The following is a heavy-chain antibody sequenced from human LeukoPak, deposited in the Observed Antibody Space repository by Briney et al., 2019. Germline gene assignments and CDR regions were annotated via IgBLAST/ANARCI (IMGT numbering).Heavy chain of an antibody. J-gene: IGHJ5*02. CDR1: GFTFSSYS. Sequence: GGSLRLSCAASGFTFSSYSMNWVRQAPGKGLEWVSSISSSSSYIYYADSVKGRFTISRDNAKNSLYLQMDSLRAEDTAVYYCARDYYGSGSHLNWFDPWGQGTLVTVSS. CDR2: ISSSSSYI. CDR3: ARDYYGSGSHLNWFDP. V-gene: IGHV3-21*01. D-gene: IGHD3-10*01.